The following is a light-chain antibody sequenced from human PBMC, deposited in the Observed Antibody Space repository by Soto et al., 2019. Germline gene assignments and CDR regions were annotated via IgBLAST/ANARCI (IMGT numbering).Light chain of an antibody. CDR2: KAS. V-gene: IGKV1-5*03. CDR3: QQYNSFPT. Sequence: DFQMTQSPSPLSASVGDRVTIPCRASKSIISWLAWYQQKPGKPPKLLIYKASSLETGVPSRFSGSGSGTEFTLTISSLQPDDFATYYCQQYNSFPTFGQGTKVEIK. CDR1: KSIISW. J-gene: IGKJ1*01.